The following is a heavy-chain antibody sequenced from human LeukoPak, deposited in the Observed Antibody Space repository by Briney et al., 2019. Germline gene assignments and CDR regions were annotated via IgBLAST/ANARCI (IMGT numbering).Heavy chain of an antibody. CDR1: GGSFSGYY. D-gene: IGHD5-18*01. Sequence: PSETLSLTCAVYGGSFSGYYWSWIRQPPGKGLEWIGEINHSGSTNYNPSLKSRVTISVDTSKNQFSLKLSSVTAADTAVYYCASLRGYSYGSNYWGQGTLVTVSS. CDR3: ASLRGYSYGSNY. CDR2: INHSGST. V-gene: IGHV4-34*01. J-gene: IGHJ4*02.